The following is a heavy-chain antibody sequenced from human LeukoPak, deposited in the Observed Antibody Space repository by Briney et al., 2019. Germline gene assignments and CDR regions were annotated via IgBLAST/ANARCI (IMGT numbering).Heavy chain of an antibody. CDR1: GGSISSSSYY. D-gene: IGHD3-22*01. Sequence: PSETLSLTCTVSGGSISSSSYYWVWIRQPPGKGLEWIGKIYYSGSTDYNPSLKSRVTISVDTSKNQFSLKLSSVTAADTAVYYCARDYYDSSGYYDYWGQGTLVTVSS. CDR3: ARDYYDSSGYYDY. J-gene: IGHJ4*02. V-gene: IGHV4-39*07. CDR2: IYYSGST.